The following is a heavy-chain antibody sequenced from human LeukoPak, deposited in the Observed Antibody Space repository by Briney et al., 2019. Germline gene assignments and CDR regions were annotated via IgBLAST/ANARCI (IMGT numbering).Heavy chain of an antibody. CDR2: IYSGGST. J-gene: IGHJ4*02. V-gene: IGHV3-53*01. CDR1: GFTVSSNY. CDR3: ARARVFDY. Sequence: AEGSLRLSCAASGFTVSSNYMNWVRQAPGKGLEWVSVIYSGGSTYYADSVKGRFSISRDNSNNTLYLQMNSLRAEDTAVYYCARARVFDYWGQGTLVTASS.